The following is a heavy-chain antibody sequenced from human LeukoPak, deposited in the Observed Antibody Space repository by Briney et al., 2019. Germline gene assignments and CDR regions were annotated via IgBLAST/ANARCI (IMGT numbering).Heavy chain of an antibody. D-gene: IGHD2-2*01. CDR3: AREWYCSSTSCYDYYYYYMDV. CDR1: GGSISSGDYY. J-gene: IGHJ6*03. V-gene: IGHV4-30-4*08. CDR2: IYYSGST. Sequence: SETLSLTCTVSGGSISSGDYYWSWIRQPPGKGLEWSGYIYYSGSTYYNPSLKRRVTISVDTSTNQFSLTLRSVAAADTAVYYCAREWYCSSTSCYDYYYYYMDVWGKGTTVTVSS.